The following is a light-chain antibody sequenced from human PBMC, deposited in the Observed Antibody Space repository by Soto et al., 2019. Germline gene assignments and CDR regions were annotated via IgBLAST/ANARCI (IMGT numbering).Light chain of an antibody. CDR3: MQALQTPIT. Sequence: DIVMTQSPLSLPVTPGEPASISCRSSQSLYSNGNNYLDWFLQKPGQSPQVLIYLGSHRASGVPDRFSGSGSGTDFTLKSSTVEAEDVGIYYCMQALQTPITFGGGTKVEI. V-gene: IGKV2-28*01. J-gene: IGKJ4*01. CDR1: QSLYSNGNNY. CDR2: LGS.